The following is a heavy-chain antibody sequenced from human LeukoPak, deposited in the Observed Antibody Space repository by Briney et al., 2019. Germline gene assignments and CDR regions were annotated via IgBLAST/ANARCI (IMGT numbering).Heavy chain of an antibody. CDR3: ASNYYDSSGYPDY. CDR2: IIPIFGTA. V-gene: IGHV1-69*05. D-gene: IGHD3-22*01. CDR1: GGTFSSYA. J-gene: IGHJ4*02. Sequence: SVKVSCKASGGTFSSYAISWVRQAPGQGLEWMGRIIPIFGTANYAQKFQGRVTITTDESTSTAYMELSSLRSEDTAVYYCASNYYDSSGYPDYWGQGTLVTVSS.